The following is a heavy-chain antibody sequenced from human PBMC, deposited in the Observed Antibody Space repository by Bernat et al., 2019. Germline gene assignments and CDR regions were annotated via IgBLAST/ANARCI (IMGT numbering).Heavy chain of an antibody. CDR3: DTDDVGRHRDY. CDR2: IKSRADGGTT. V-gene: IGHV3-15*01. D-gene: IGHD1-1*01. J-gene: IGHJ4*02. CDR1: GFTFSDAW. Sequence: EVQLVESGGGLVKPGGSLRLSCAASGFTFSDAWMCWVRQAPGKGLEWVARIKSRADGGTTNHAAPVEGRFTISRDDSENTLYLQMDSLKTEDTAVYYCDTDDVGRHRDYWGQGILVTVSS.